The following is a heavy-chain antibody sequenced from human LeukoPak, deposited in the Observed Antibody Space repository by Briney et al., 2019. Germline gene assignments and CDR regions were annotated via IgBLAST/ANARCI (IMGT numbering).Heavy chain of an antibody. J-gene: IGHJ4*02. CDR2: IYTSGST. D-gene: IGHD1-26*01. CDR3: ARREVGATDYFDY. CDR1: GGSISSYY. V-gene: IGHV4-4*09. Sequence: SETLSVTRIVSGGSISSYYWIWIRQPPAKGLEGIGYIYTSGSTNYNPSLKSLVTISADTSKNQFSLKLSSVTAADTAVYYCARREVGATDYFDYWGQGTLVTVSS.